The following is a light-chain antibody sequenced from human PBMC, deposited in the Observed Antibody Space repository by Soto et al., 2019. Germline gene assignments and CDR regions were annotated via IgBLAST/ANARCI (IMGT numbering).Light chain of an antibody. Sequence: IVLTQAPDTLSLSPGERATLSCRASQSVSTYLAWYQQKPGQAPRLLIYGASTRATGIPARFSGSGSGTEFTLTISSLQSEDFAVYYCHQYNKWPPITFGQGRRLEIK. J-gene: IGKJ5*01. CDR2: GAS. CDR1: QSVSTY. V-gene: IGKV3-15*01. CDR3: HQYNKWPPIT.